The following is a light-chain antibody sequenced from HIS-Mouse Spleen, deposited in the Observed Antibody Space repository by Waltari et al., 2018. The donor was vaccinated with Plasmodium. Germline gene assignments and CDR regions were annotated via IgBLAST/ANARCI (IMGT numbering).Light chain of an antibody. J-gene: IGLJ1*01. CDR3: SSYTSSSTLNYV. CDR1: SSDVGGYNY. CDR2: DVS. Sequence: QSALTQPASVSGSPGQSITISCTGTSSDVGGYNYVSWYQQHPGKAPKLMLYDVSNRPSGVSNRFSGSKSGNTASLTISRLQAEDEADYYCSSYTSSSTLNYVFGTGTKVTVL. V-gene: IGLV2-14*03.